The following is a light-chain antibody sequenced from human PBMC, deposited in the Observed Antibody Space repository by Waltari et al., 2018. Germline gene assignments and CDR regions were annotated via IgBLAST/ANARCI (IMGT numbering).Light chain of an antibody. V-gene: IGLV1-40*01. Sequence: QSVLTQPPSVSGAPGQRITISCTGTSSNIGAGYDVHWYLQLPGTARKLLILGNNNRPSGVPDRFSASKSDTSASLAITGLQAEDEADYYCQSYDSSLSGVIFGGGTKLTVL. J-gene: IGLJ2*01. CDR3: QSYDSSLSGVI. CDR1: SSNIGAGYD. CDR2: GNN.